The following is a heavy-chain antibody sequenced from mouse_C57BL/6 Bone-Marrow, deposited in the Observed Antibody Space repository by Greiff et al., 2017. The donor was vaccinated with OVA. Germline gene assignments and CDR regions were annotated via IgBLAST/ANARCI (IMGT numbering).Heavy chain of an antibody. CDR1: GYAFRSSW. V-gene: IGHV1-82*01. J-gene: IGHJ2*01. Sequence: QVQLQQSGPELVKPGASVKISCKASGYAFRSSWMNWVKQRPGTGLEWIGRLYPGDGDTNYNGPFKGKATLTADKSSSTAYMQLSSLTAEDSAVYFCANGDYFDYWGQGTTLTVSS. CDR2: LYPGDGDT. CDR3: ANGDYFDY.